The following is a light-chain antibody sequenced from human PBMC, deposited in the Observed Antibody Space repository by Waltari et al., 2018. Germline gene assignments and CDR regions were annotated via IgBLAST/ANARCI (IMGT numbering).Light chain of an antibody. CDR2: WAS. CDR3: QQYYSTPPYT. CDR1: QRVLYSSNNKNY. Sequence: IVMTQSPDSLAVSLGEGATINCKSSQRVLYSSNNKNYLAWYQQKPGQPPKLLIYWASTRESGVPDRFSGSGSGTDFTLTISSLQAEDVAVYYCQQYYSTPPYTFGQGTKLEIK. J-gene: IGKJ2*01. V-gene: IGKV4-1*01.